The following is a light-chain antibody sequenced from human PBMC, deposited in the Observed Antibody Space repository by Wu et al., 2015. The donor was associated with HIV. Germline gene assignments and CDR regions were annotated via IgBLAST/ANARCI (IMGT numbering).Light chain of an antibody. CDR1: QNIGNW. V-gene: IGKV1-5*03. J-gene: IGKJ2*01. CDR3: HQYHTSPS. CDR2: KAS. Sequence: DVQMTQSPSTLSASIGDRVTITCRASQNIGNWVAWYQQKPGNAPRLLIDKASGLESGVPSRFSGSGFGTEFALTISSLQTDGFATYFCHQYHTSPSFGQGTQLHIK.